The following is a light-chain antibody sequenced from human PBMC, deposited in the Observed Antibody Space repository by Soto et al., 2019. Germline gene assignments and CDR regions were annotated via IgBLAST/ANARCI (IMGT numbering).Light chain of an antibody. CDR3: QHYGHPRWT. CDR1: QIGNTNY. V-gene: IGKV3-20*01. Sequence: EMVLTQSPGTLSLSPGERATLHCRASQIGNTNYLAWYQQRPGQPPRLLIYSVFTRANGTPDRFSGSGSGTDFNLTISRLAPEDSALYYCQHYGHPRWTFGPGTKVDIK. J-gene: IGKJ1*01. CDR2: SVF.